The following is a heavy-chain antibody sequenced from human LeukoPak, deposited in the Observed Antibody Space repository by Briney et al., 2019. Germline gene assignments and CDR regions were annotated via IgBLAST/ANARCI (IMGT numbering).Heavy chain of an antibody. Sequence: GGSLRLSCAASGLTFSSYWMSWVRQAPGKGLEWVANIKQDGSEKYYVDSVKGRFTISRDNAKNSLYLQMNSLRAEDTAVYYCARNYDFWSGYQEWGALDIWGQGTMVTVSS. CDR1: GLTFSSYW. J-gene: IGHJ3*02. CDR3: ARNYDFWSGYQEWGALDI. CDR2: IKQDGSEK. V-gene: IGHV3-7*01. D-gene: IGHD3-3*01.